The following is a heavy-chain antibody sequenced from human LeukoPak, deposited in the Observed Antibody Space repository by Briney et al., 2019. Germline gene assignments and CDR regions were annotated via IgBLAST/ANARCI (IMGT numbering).Heavy chain of an antibody. CDR3: ARADPTHPQLLSHEYFQH. CDR1: GYTFTGYY. D-gene: IGHD2-2*01. Sequence: ASVKVSCKASGYTFTGYYMHWVRQAPGQGLEWMGWINPNSGGTNYAQKFQGRVTMTRDTSISTAYMELSRLRSDDTAVYYCARADPTHPQLLSHEYFQHWGQGTLVTVSS. CDR2: INPNSGGT. V-gene: IGHV1-2*02. J-gene: IGHJ1*01.